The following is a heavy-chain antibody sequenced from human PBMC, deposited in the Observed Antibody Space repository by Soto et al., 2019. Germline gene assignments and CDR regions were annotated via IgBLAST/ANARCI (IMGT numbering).Heavy chain of an antibody. CDR2: ISYDGSNK. CDR1: GFTFSSYG. CDR3: AKDRDSSGWYYFDN. Sequence: ESVGGVVQPGRSLRLSCAASGFTFSSYGMHWVRQAPGKGLEWVAVISYDGSNKYYVDSVKGRFTISRDNSKNTLYLQMNSLRAEDTAVYYCAKDRDSSGWYYFDNWGQGTLVTVSS. J-gene: IGHJ4*02. V-gene: IGHV3-30*18. D-gene: IGHD6-19*01.